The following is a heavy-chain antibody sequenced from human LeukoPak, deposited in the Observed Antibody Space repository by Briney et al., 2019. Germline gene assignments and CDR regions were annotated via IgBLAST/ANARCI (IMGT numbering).Heavy chain of an antibody. V-gene: IGHV5-51*01. CDR1: GYSFTNYW. CDR3: ARGYSSVY. J-gene: IGHJ4*02. CDR2: IHPGDSDT. D-gene: IGHD1-1*01. Sequence: GESLKISCKGSGYSFTNYWIGWVCQMPGKGLEWMGIIHPGDSDTRYSPSFQGQVTMSADNSISTAYLQWSSLKASDTAIYYCARGYSSVYWGQGTLVTVSS.